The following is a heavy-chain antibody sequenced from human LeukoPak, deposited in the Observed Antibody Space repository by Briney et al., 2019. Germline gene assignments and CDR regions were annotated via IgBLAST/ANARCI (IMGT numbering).Heavy chain of an antibody. CDR2: IIPILGIA. Sequence: SVKVSCKASGGTFSSYAISWVRQAPGQGLEWMGRIIPILGIANYAQKFQGRVTITTDESTSTAYMELSSLRSEDTAVYYCARVERYFDWLGAFDIWGQGTMVTVSS. CDR1: GGTFSSYA. CDR3: ARVERYFDWLGAFDI. D-gene: IGHD3-9*01. V-gene: IGHV1-69*04. J-gene: IGHJ3*02.